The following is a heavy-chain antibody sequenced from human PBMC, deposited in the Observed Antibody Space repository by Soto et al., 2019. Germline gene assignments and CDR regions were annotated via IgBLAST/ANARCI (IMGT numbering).Heavy chain of an antibody. CDR2: INHSGST. Sequence: PSQTKCHPWAVEGVKCIGYCGRWISQKQGKGLEWIGEINHSGSTNYNPSLKSRVTISVDTSKNQFSLKLSSVTAADTAVYYCATDYGDYNRRKYYYYGMDVWGQGTTVTVS. D-gene: IGHD4-17*01. CDR1: GVKCIGYC. CDR3: ATDYGDYNRRKYYYYGMDV. V-gene: IGHV4-34*08. J-gene: IGHJ6*02.